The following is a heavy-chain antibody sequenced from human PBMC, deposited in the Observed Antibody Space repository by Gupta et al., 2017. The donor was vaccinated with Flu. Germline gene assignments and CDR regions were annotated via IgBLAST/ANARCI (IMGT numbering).Heavy chain of an antibody. V-gene: IGHV1-69*01. J-gene: IGHJ4*02. CDR2: IIPPFGPA. Sequence: ISWVRQAPGQGLEWMGGIIPPFGPANYAQKFQDRVTITADESTSTVYMELSSLRSEDTAGFYCARGPILRFLEWLLIDWGQGTLVTVSS. D-gene: IGHD3-3*01. CDR3: ARGPILRFLEWLLID.